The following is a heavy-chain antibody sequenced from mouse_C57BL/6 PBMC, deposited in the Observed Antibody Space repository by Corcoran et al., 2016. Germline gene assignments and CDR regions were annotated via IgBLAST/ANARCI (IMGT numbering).Heavy chain of an antibody. V-gene: IGHV1-26*01. CDR3: ARNFAWFAY. Sequence: EVQLQQSGPELVKPGASVRISCKASGYTFTDYYMNWVKQSHGKSLEWIGDINPNNGGTSYNQKFKGKATLTVDKSSSTAYMERRSLTSEDSAVYYCARNFAWFAYWGQGTLVTVSA. CDR2: INPNNGGT. J-gene: IGHJ3*01. CDR1: GYTFTDYY.